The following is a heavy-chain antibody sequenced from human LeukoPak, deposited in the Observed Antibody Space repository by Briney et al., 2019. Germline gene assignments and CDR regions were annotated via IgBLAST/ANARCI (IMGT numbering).Heavy chain of an antibody. Sequence: SETLSLTCTVSGGSISSSSYYWGWIRQPPGKGLEWIGSIYYSGSTYYNPSLKSRVTISVDTSKNQFSLKLSSVTAADTAVYYCARSDPWGAFDIWGQGTMVTVSS. CDR3: ARSDPWGAFDI. CDR1: GGSISSSSYY. D-gene: IGHD2-21*01. V-gene: IGHV4-39*07. J-gene: IGHJ3*02. CDR2: IYYSGST.